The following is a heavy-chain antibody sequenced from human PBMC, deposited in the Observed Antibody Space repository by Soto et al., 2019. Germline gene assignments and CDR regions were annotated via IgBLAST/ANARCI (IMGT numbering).Heavy chain of an antibody. CDR2: INHSGST. J-gene: IGHJ5*02. Sequence: SETLSLTCAVYGGSFSGYYWSWIRQPPGKGLEWIGEINHSGSTNYNPFLKSRVTISVDTSKNQFSLKLSSVTAADTAVYYCARARGRRIAAALPGNWFDPWGQGTLVTVSS. CDR1: GGSFSGYY. V-gene: IGHV4-34*01. D-gene: IGHD6-13*01. CDR3: ARARGRRIAAALPGNWFDP.